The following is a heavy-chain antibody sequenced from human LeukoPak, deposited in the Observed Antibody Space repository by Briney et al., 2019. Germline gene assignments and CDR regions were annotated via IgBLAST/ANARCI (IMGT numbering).Heavy chain of an antibody. CDR2: ISYSGST. D-gene: IGHD5-12*01. CDR3: ARDYSGYDQHYFDY. Sequence: SETLSLTCTVSGGSFSNYYCNWIRQPPGKGLEWIGYISYSGSTNYNPSLKSRVTISVDTSKHQFSLKLSSMTAADTAVYYCARDYSGYDQHYFDYWGQGTLVTVSS. CDR1: GGSFSNYY. J-gene: IGHJ4*02. V-gene: IGHV4-59*13.